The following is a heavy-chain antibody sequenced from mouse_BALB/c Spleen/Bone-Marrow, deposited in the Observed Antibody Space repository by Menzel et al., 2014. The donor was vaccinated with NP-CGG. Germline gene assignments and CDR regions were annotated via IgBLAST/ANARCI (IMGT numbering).Heavy chain of an antibody. D-gene: IGHD1-2*01. CDR2: INPDSSTI. V-gene: IGHV4-1*02. CDR3: ASLHYYGFFAY. J-gene: IGHJ3*01. CDR1: GFDFSRYW. Sequence: EVMLVESGGGLVPPGGSLKLSCAASGFDFSRYWMSWVRQAPGKGLEWIGEINPDSSTINYTPSLKDKFIISRDNAKNTLYLQMGKVRSEDTALYYCASLHYYGFFAYWGQGTLVTVSA.